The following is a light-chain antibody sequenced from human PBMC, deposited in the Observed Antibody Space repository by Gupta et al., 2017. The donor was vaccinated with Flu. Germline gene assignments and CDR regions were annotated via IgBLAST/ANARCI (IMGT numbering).Light chain of an antibody. V-gene: IGLV2-23*01. Sequence: SALTQPASVSGSPGQSITVSCSGANDAIGKYRLLSWFQHPPGNVPIRVMYEDKKRASGVSNRFSGSKSATNAYLTISALQAEDEAEDFCCCSNEGVVGVGGGKKL. CDR2: EDK. CDR1: NDAIGKYRL. J-gene: IGLJ2*01. CDR3: CCSNEGVVG.